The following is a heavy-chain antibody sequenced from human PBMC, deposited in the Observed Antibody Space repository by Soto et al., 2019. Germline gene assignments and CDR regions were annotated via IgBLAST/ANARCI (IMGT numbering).Heavy chain of an antibody. Sequence: GGSLRLSCAASGFTFSSYAMSWVRQAPGKGLEWVSAISGSGGSTYYADSVKGRFTISRDNSKNTLYLQMNSLRAEDTAVYYCAKGEAVINHYYYYYGMDVWGQGTTVTVSS. CDR2: ISGSGGST. CDR3: AKGEAVINHYYYYYGMDV. V-gene: IGHV3-23*01. J-gene: IGHJ6*02. D-gene: IGHD4-4*01. CDR1: GFTFSSYA.